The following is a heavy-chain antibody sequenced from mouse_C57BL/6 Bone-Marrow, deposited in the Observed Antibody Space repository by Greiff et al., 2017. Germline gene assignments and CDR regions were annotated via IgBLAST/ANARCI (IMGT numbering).Heavy chain of an antibody. CDR3: ARRYYDYDGFDY. CDR1: GYSFTGYY. J-gene: IGHJ2*01. D-gene: IGHD2-4*01. CDR2: INPSTGGT. Sequence: EVKVVESGPELVKPGASVKISCKASGYSFTGYYMNWVKQSPEKSLEWIGEINPSTGGTTSNQKFKAKATLTVDKSSSTAYMQLKSLTSEDSAVYYCARRYYDYDGFDYWGQGTTLTVSS. V-gene: IGHV1-42*01.